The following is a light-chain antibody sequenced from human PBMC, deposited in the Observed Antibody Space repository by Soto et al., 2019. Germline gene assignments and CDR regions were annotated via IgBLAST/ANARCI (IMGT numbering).Light chain of an antibody. J-gene: IGLJ3*02. V-gene: IGLV1-47*02. Sequence: QSVLTQPPSASGTPGQRVPISCSGSSSDIGNSYVYWYRQLPGTAPKLLIYANNQRPPGVPDRFSGSKSGTSASLAISGLRSEDEADYYCATWDDSLSGWVFGGGTKLTVL. CDR2: ANN. CDR1: SSDIGNSY. CDR3: ATWDDSLSGWV.